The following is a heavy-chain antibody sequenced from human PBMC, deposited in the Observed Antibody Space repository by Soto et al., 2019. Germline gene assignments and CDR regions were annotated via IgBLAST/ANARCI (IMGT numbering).Heavy chain of an antibody. D-gene: IGHD3-10*01. CDR1: GGSFNNYA. J-gene: IGHJ6*02. CDR2: VIPNLDTP. Sequence: QVHLVQSGAEVKKPGSSVKVSCKTSGGSFNNYAVSWVRQAPGQGLEGMGGVIPNLDTPNYAQKFQDRVTIIADESTSTVYMELRSLRSNDTAVYYCAVAMVREILIFESSGMHVWGQGTTVIVSS. CDR3: AVAMVREILIFESSGMHV. V-gene: IGHV1-69*01.